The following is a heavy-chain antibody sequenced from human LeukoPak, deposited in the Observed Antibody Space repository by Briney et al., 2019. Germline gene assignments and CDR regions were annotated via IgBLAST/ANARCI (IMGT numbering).Heavy chain of an antibody. CDR2: ISAYNGNT. CDR1: GYTFTSYY. D-gene: IGHD1-26*01. Sequence: ASVKVSCKASGYTFTSYYMHWVRQAPRQGLEWMGWISAYNGNTNYAQKLQGRVTMTTDTSTSTAYMELRSLRSDDTAVYYCAGASGSYSDYWGQGTLVTVSS. CDR3: AGASGSYSDY. J-gene: IGHJ4*02. V-gene: IGHV1-18*04.